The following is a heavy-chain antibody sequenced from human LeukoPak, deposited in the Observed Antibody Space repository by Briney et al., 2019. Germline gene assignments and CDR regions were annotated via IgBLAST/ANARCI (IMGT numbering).Heavy chain of an antibody. CDR2: ISYDGSNK. V-gene: IGHV3-30*04. CDR3: AKSLRERREFIPAGGTLNRLFDY. Sequence: PGGSLRLSCAASGFTFSSYAMHSVRQAPGKRLEWVPVISYDGSNKYYADSMKGRFTISRDNSKNTLYLQMNSLRAEDTAVYYCAKSLRERREFIPAGGTLNRLFDYWGQGNLVTVSS. CDR1: GFTFSSYA. D-gene: IGHD6-13*01. J-gene: IGHJ4*02.